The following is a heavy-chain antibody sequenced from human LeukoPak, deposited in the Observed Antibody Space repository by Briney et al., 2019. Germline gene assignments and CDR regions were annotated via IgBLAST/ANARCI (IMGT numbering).Heavy chain of an antibody. Sequence: SVTVSCKASGGTFSSYAISWVRQAPGQGLEWMGGIIPIFGTANYAQKFQGRVTITADESTSTAYMELSSLRSEDTAVYYCAREAGYCSSTSCYSNWFDPWGQGTLVTVSS. D-gene: IGHD2-2*01. CDR1: GGTFSSYA. V-gene: IGHV1-69*01. CDR2: IIPIFGTA. J-gene: IGHJ5*02. CDR3: AREAGYCSSTSCYSNWFDP.